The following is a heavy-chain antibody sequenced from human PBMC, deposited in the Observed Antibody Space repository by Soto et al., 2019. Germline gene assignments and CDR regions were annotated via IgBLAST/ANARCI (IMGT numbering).Heavy chain of an antibody. CDR3: ARLRFILTERDFDS. V-gene: IGHV3-7*05. CDR2: IKQDGTSK. D-gene: IGHD3-16*01. CDR1: GFTFTSYW. J-gene: IGHJ4*02. Sequence: EVQLVESGGGLVQPGGSLRLSCKASGFTFTSYWMSWVRQAPGKGLEWVANIKQDGTSKYYADTVKGRFTVSRDNAKSSVHLQMDSLRDHDTAVYRCARLRFILTERDFDSWGQGTLVTVSS.